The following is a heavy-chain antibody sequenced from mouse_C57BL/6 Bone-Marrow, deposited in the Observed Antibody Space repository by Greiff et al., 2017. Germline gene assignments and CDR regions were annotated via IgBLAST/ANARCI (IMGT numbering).Heavy chain of an antibody. Sequence: QVQLQQSGAELVRPGASVTLSCKASGYTFTDYEMHWVKQTPVHGLEWIGAIDPETGGTAYNQKFKGKAILTADKSSSTAYMELRSLTSEDSAVYYCTRDYYSNYPFAYWGQGTLVTVSA. J-gene: IGHJ3*01. V-gene: IGHV1-15*01. CDR1: GYTFTDYE. CDR3: TRDYYSNYPFAY. CDR2: IDPETGGT. D-gene: IGHD2-5*01.